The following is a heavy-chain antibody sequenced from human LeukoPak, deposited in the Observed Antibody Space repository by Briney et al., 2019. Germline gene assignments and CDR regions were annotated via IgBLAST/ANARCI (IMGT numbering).Heavy chain of an antibody. CDR2: IWYDGNNK. D-gene: IGHD2-15*01. Sequence: PGGSLRLSCAASGLTFSSYGMHWVRQAPGKGLEWVAVIWYDGNNKFYVDSVKGRFTISRDNSKNTLYLQMNSLRAEDTAVYYCARDGGRGYCSGGRCYPDNWGQGTLVTVSS. V-gene: IGHV3-33*08. J-gene: IGHJ4*02. CDR1: GLTFSSYG. CDR3: ARDGGRGYCSGGRCYPDN.